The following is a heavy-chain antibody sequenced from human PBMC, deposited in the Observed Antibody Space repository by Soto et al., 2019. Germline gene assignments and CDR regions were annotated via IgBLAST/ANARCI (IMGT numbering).Heavy chain of an antibody. J-gene: IGHJ6*02. CDR1: VYTKSIDG. D-gene: IGHD3-16*01. Sequence: VLLNGSRNTAVYTKSIDGISWVRQAPGQGLEWMGWISAYNGNTDYAQKLQGRVTMTTDTSTSTAYMELRSLRSDDTAVYYCARGGDVWGQGTTVTVSS. V-gene: IGHV1-18*01. CDR2: ISAYNGNT. CDR3: ARGGDV.